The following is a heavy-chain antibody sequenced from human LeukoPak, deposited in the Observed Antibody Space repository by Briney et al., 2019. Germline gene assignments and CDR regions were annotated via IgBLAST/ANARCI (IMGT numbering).Heavy chain of an antibody. CDR2: IRSKVDSYMT. Sequence: GGSLRLSCGASGFIFGDSTMHWVRQASGKGLEWVARIRSKVDSYMTAYAESVEGRFTISRDDSDSRAYLQMNSLKTEDTAVYYCVGGPNGWTEYFEHWGQGALVTVSS. D-gene: IGHD6-19*01. CDR3: VGGPNGWTEYFEH. CDR1: GFIFGDST. J-gene: IGHJ1*01. V-gene: IGHV3-73*01.